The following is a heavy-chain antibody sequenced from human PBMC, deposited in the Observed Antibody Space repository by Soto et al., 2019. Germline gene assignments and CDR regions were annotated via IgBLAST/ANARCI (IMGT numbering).Heavy chain of an antibody. CDR2: TIPMFATA. D-gene: IGHD6-19*01. Sequence: QVHLVQSGAEVKKPGSSVKVSCKASGGSFSNYIFAWVRQAPGQGLEWMGGTIPMFATAQYAQKLQGRVTRTTNESTSTVYMDMTSRTSGDTAVYYCAIGPCGQQWLMGFDTCGQGNLVTVSS. J-gene: IGHJ4*02. CDR1: GGSFSNYI. V-gene: IGHV1-69*01. CDR3: AIGPCGQQWLMGFDT.